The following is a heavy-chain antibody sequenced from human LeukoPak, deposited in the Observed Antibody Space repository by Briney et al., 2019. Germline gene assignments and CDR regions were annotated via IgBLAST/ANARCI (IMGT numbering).Heavy chain of an antibody. Sequence: SETLSLTCTVSGGSISSYYWSWIRQPPGKGLEWIGYIYYSGSTNYNPSLKSRVTISVDTSKNQFSLKLSSVTAADTAEYYCARGYSSSWNNWFDPSGQGTLVTDSS. CDR3: ARGYSSSWNNWFDP. CDR2: IYYSGST. V-gene: IGHV4-59*01. J-gene: IGHJ5*02. CDR1: GGSISSYY. D-gene: IGHD6-13*01.